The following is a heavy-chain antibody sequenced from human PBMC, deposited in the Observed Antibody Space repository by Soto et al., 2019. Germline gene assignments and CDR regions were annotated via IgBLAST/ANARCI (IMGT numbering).Heavy chain of an antibody. CDR2: IIPIFGTA. Sequence: ASVKVSCKASGGTFSSYAISWVRQAPGQGLEWMGGIIPIFGTANYAQKFQGRVTITADESTSTAYMELSSLRSEDTAVYYFARVFVAAGLYYYGMDVWGQGTTVTVSS. J-gene: IGHJ6*02. CDR1: GGTFSSYA. D-gene: IGHD6-13*01. V-gene: IGHV1-69*13. CDR3: ARVFVAAGLYYYGMDV.